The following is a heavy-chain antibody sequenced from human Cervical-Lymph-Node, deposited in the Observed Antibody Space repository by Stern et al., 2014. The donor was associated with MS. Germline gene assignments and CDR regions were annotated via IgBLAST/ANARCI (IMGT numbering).Heavy chain of an antibody. V-gene: IGHV3-9*01. CDR3: AKDTYGSGSHAFDY. J-gene: IGHJ4*02. D-gene: IGHD3-10*01. CDR2: ISWNSGSI. CDR1: GFTFDDYA. Sequence: EVQLVESGGGLVQPGRSLRLSCAASGFTFDDYAMHWVRQAPGKGLEWVSGISWNSGSIGYADSVKGRFTISRDNAKNSLYLQMNSLRGEDTAFYYCAKDTYGSGSHAFDYWGQGTLVTVSS.